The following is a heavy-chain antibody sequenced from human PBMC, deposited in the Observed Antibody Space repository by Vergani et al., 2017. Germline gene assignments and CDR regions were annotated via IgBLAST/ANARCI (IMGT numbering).Heavy chain of an antibody. J-gene: IGHJ4*02. CDR1: GFTFSGSA. Sequence: EVQLVESGGGLVQPGGSLKLSCAASGFTFSGSAMHWVRQASGKGLEWVGRIRSKANSYATAYAASVKGRFTISRDDSKNTAYLQMNSLKTEDTAVYYCTRDGDLYYDYVWGSYTPFDYWGQGTLVTVSS. CDR2: IRSKANSYAT. CDR3: TRDGDLYYDYVWGSYTPFDY. D-gene: IGHD3-16*01. V-gene: IGHV3-73*01.